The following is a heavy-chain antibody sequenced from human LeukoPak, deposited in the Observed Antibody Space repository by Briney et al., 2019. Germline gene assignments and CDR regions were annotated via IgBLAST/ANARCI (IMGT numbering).Heavy chain of an antibody. CDR2: IYYSGST. CDR1: GGSISSSSYY. D-gene: IGHD2/OR15-2a*01. J-gene: IGHJ3*02. Sequence: PSETLSLTCTVSGGSISSSSYYWGWIRQPPGKGLEWIGSIYYSGSTYYNPSLKSRVTISVDTSKNQFSLKLSSVTAADTAVYYCARENSVFYHDAFDIWGQGTMVTVSS. V-gene: IGHV4-39*07. CDR3: ARENSVFYHDAFDI.